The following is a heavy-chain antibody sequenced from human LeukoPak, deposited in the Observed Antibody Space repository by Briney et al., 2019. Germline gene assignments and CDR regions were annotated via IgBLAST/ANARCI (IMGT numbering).Heavy chain of an antibody. CDR2: ISSSSSTI. V-gene: IGHV3-48*04. CDR3: ARIGAAGIDY. D-gene: IGHD6-13*01. Sequence: GGSLRLSCAASGFTFSSYSMNWVRQAPGKGLEWVSYISSSSSTIYYADSVKGRFTISRDNAKNSLSLQMNSLRAEDTAVYYCARIGAAGIDYWGQGTLVTVSS. CDR1: GFTFSSYS. J-gene: IGHJ4*02.